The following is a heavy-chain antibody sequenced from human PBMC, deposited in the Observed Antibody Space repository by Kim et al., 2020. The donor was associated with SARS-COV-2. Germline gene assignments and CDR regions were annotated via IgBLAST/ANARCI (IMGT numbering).Heavy chain of an antibody. D-gene: IGHD5-18*01. CDR2: ISGSGGST. CDR1: GFTFSSYA. V-gene: IGHV3-23*01. J-gene: IGHJ4*02. CDR3: AKDGTGYSYGLTTLKTLYFFDY. Sequence: GGSLRLSCAASGFTFSSYAMSWVRQAPGKGLEWVSAISGSGGSTYYADSVKGRFTISRDNSKNTLYLQMNSLRAEDTAVYYCAKDGTGYSYGLTTLKTLYFFDYWGQGTLVTVSS.